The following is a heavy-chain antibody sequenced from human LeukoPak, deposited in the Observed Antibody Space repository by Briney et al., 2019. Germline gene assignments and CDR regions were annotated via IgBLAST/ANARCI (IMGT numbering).Heavy chain of an antibody. CDR2: ISGSGGST. Sequence: GGSLRLSCAASGFTFSSYEMNWVRQAPGKGLEWVSAISGSGGSTYYADSVKGRFTISRDNSKNTLYLQMNSLRAEDTAVYYCAKVGHYYDSSGYYYGTFDYWGQGTLVTVSS. D-gene: IGHD3-22*01. V-gene: IGHV3-23*01. CDR1: GFTFSSYE. CDR3: AKVGHYYDSSGYYYGTFDY. J-gene: IGHJ4*02.